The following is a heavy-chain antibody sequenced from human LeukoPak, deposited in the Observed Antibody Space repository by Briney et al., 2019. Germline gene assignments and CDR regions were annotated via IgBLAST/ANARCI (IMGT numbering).Heavy chain of an antibody. CDR3: ARGRSTGYPYYFEY. J-gene: IGHJ4*02. V-gene: IGHV1-8*03. D-gene: IGHD5-12*01. Sequence: ASVKVSCKASGYTFTSYDINWVRQATGQGLEWMGWMNPNSGSTGYAQKFQGRVTITRNTSISSAYMELSGLRSEDTAVYYCARGRSTGYPYYFEYWGQGTLVTVSS. CDR2: MNPNSGST. CDR1: GYTFTSYD.